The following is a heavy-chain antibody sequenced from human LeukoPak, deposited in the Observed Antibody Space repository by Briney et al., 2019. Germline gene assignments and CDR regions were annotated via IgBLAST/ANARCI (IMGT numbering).Heavy chain of an antibody. Sequence: SETLSLTCTVSGGSISSYYWSWIRQPPGKGLEWIGYIYYSGSTNYNPSLKSRVTISVDTSKNQFSLKLSSVTAADTAVYYCARALGPNDYVWGSYRSYYFDYWGQGTLVTVSS. D-gene: IGHD3-16*02. CDR3: ARALGPNDYVWGSYRSYYFDY. V-gene: IGHV4-59*12. CDR1: GGSISSYY. CDR2: IYYSGST. J-gene: IGHJ4*02.